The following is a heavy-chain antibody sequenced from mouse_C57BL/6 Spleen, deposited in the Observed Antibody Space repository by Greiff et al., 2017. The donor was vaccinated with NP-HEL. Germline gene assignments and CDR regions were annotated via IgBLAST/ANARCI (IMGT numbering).Heavy chain of an antibody. CDR2: TDPSDSYT. V-gene: IGHV1-59*01. CDR1: GYTFTSYW. CDR3: ARGYSNYEGYAMDY. Sequence: VQLQQSGAELVRPGTSVKLSCKASGYTFTSYWMHWVKQRPGQGLEWIGVTDPSDSYTNYNQKFKGKATLTVDTSSSTAYMQLSSLTSEDSAVYYCARGYSNYEGYAMDYWGQRTSVTVSS. J-gene: IGHJ4*01. D-gene: IGHD2-5*01.